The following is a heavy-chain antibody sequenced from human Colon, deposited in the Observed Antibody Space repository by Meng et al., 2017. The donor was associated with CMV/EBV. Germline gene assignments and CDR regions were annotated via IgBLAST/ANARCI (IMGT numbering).Heavy chain of an antibody. D-gene: IGHD4-17*01. CDR2: ISSGGGST. CDR1: GFTFSSYA. CDR3: ENAHYADPA. J-gene: IGHJ5*02. Sequence: GESLKISCAASGFTFSSYAMTWVRQAPGKGLEWVSGISSGGGSTFYADSVTGRFTISRDNYKNTLYLQMKSLRVEDTAVYYCENAHYADPAWGQGTMVTVSS. V-gene: IGHV3-23*01.